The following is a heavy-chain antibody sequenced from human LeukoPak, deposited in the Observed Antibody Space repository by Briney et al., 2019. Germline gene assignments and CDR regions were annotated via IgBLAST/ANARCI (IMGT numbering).Heavy chain of an antibody. D-gene: IGHD3-3*01. CDR1: GGSISSGSYY. V-gene: IGHV4-61*02. CDR3: ARVGTIFGVVTDDAFDI. Sequence: SETLSLTCTVSGGSISSGSYYWSWIRQPAGKGLEWIGRIYTSGSTNYNPSLKSRVTISVDTSKNQFSLKLSSVTTADTAVYYCARVGTIFGVVTDDAFDIWGQGTMVTVSS. J-gene: IGHJ3*02. CDR2: IYTSGST.